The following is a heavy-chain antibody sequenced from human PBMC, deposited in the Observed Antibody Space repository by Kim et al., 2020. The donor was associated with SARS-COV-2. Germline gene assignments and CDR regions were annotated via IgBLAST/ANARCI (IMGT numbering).Heavy chain of an antibody. CDR2: IYHSGST. D-gene: IGHD6-13*01. CDR3: ARDLAAAGEGGYYYYYGMDV. CDR1: GGSISSSNW. Sequence: SETLSLTCAVSGGSISSSNWWSWVRQPPGKGLEWIGEIYHSGSTNYNPSLKSRVTISVDKSKNQFSLKLSSVTAADTAVYYRARDLAAAGEGGYYYYYGMDVWGQGTTVTVSS. J-gene: IGHJ6*02. V-gene: IGHV4-4*02.